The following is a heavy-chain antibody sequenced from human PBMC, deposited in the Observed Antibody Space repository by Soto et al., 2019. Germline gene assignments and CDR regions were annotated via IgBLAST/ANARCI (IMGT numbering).Heavy chain of an antibody. Sequence: QVQLVQSGAEVKKPGASVKVSCKASGYTFTSYDINWVRQATGQGLEWMGWMNPNSGNTGYAQKFQGRVTMTRNTSISTAYMELSSLRSEDTAVYYCARCRINRRSGGSYYFDWGQGTLVTVSS. CDR3: ARCRINRRSGGSYYFD. J-gene: IGHJ4*02. CDR2: MNPNSGNT. V-gene: IGHV1-8*01. CDR1: GYTFTSYD. D-gene: IGHD2-15*01.